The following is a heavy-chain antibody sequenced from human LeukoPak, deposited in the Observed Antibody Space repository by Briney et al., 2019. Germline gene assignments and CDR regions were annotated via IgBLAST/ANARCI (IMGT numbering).Heavy chain of an antibody. V-gene: IGHV4-30-4*01. CDR1: GGSISSGDYY. D-gene: IGHD5-18*01. Sequence: KTSQTLSLTCTVSGGSISSGDYYWGWIRQPPGKGLEWIGYIYYSGSTHYTPSLRGRVTISVDTSKNQFSLNLSSVTAADTAVYYCARGYSLDYWGQGTLVTVSS. CDR2: IYYSGST. CDR3: ARGYSLDY. J-gene: IGHJ4*02.